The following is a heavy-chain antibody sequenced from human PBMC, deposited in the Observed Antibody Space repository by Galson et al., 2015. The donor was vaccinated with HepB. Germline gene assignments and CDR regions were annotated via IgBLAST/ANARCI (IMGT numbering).Heavy chain of an antibody. CDR1: GFSLSTSGVG. CDR2: IYWNDDK. CDR3: AHVRWLQWGSYYFDY. J-gene: IGHJ4*02. D-gene: IGHD5-24*01. Sequence: PALVKPTQTLTLTCTFSGFSLSTSGVGVGWIRQPPGKALEWLALIYWNDDKRYSPSLKSRLTITKDTSKNQVVLTMTNMDPVDTATYYCAHVRWLQWGSYYFDYWGQGTLVTVSS. V-gene: IGHV2-5*01.